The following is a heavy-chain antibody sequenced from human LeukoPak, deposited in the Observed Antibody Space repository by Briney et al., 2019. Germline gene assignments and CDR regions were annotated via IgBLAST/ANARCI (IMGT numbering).Heavy chain of an antibody. CDR2: IYYSGST. Sequence: SVTLSLTCTVSGGSISSYYWSWIRQPPGKGLEWIGYIYYSGSTNYNPSLKSRVTISVDTSKNQFSLKLSSVTAADTAVYYCARRGVPATRGWFDPWGQGTLVTVSS. CDR3: ARRGVPATRGWFDP. D-gene: IGHD2-2*01. V-gene: IGHV4-59*12. CDR1: GGSISSYY. J-gene: IGHJ5*02.